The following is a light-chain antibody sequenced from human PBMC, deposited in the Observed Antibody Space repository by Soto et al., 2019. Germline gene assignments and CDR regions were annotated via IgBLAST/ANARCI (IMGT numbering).Light chain of an antibody. Sequence: AIQMTQSPSSLSASVGDRVTITCRASQDIRTELGWYQQKPGKAPKLLIYGASTLQSGVPSRFSGSGSGTDFTLTVSSLQPEDFATYYCLQDHNYPRTVGQGTKVDIK. V-gene: IGKV1-6*01. CDR2: GAS. J-gene: IGKJ1*01. CDR1: QDIRTE. CDR3: LQDHNYPRT.